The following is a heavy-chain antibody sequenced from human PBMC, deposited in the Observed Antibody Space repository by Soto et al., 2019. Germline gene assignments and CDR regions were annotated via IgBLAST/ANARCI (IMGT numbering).Heavy chain of an antibody. J-gene: IGHJ6*02. CDR1: GFTFSHYG. Sequence: QVQLVESGGGVVQPGRSLRLSGAASGFTFSHYGMHWVRQAPGKGLEWVAVISYDGTNKYYADSVKGRFTISRDNSKNTMYLQMTSLRAEDTAVYDCAQDGGWLPGYYYYGMDVWGQGTTVTVSS. D-gene: IGHD6-19*01. CDR2: ISYDGTNK. V-gene: IGHV3-30*18. CDR3: AQDGGWLPGYYYYGMDV.